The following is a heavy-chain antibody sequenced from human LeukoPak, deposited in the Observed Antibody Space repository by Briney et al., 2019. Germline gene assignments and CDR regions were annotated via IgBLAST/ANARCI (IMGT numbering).Heavy chain of an antibody. CDR2: VYSSGST. Sequence: SETLSLTCTVTGGSISGSSYYWGWIRQPPGKGLEWIGSVYSSGSTSYNPSLKSRVTMSVDKSKNQFSLKMTSMTAADTAVYYCATIVTSSNFGMDVWDQGTTVTVSS. CDR3: ATIVTSSNFGMDV. J-gene: IGHJ6*02. CDR1: GGSISGSSYY. D-gene: IGHD1-26*01. V-gene: IGHV4-39*01.